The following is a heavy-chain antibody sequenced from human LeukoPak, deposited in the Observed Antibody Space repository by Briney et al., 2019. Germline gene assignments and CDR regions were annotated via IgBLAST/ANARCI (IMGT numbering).Heavy chain of an antibody. CDR1: GFTFSTYA. J-gene: IGHJ4*02. V-gene: IGHV3-23*01. Sequence: PGGSLRLSCAASGFTFSTYAMSWIRQAPGKGLEWVSAISGSGGSTYYADSVRGRFTISRDNSKNTLYLQMNSLRAEDTAVYYCAKPRDYFDYWGQGTLVTVSS. CDR2: ISGSGGST. CDR3: AKPRDYFDY.